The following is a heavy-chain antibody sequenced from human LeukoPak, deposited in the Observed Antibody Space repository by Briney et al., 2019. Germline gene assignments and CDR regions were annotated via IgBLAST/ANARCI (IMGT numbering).Heavy chain of an antibody. Sequence: SETLSLTCTVSGGSISSGSFYWGWIRQPPGMGLEWIGSIYYRGNTYYNPSLKSRVTLSVDTSSNQFSLNLNSVTAADTAVYYCARLGLGATTGTDYWGQGTLVTVSS. D-gene: IGHD1-1*01. CDR3: ARLGLGATTGTDY. V-gene: IGHV4-39*01. J-gene: IGHJ4*02. CDR1: GGSISSGSFY. CDR2: IYYRGNT.